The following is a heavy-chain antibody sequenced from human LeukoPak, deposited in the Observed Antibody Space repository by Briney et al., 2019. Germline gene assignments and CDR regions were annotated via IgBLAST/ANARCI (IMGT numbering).Heavy chain of an antibody. CDR2: INHSGST. CDR1: GGSISSYY. V-gene: IGHV4-34*01. J-gene: IGHJ5*02. Sequence: SETLSLTCTVFGGSISSYYWSWIRQPPGKGLEWIGEINHSGSTNYNPSLKSRVTISVDTSKNQFSLKLSSVTAADTAVYYCARESGGEWETLFDPWGQGTLVTVSS. CDR3: ARESGGEWETLFDP. D-gene: IGHD1-26*01.